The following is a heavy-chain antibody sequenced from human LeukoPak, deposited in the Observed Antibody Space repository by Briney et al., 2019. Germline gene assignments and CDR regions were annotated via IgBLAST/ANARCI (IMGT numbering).Heavy chain of an antibody. D-gene: IGHD3-22*01. CDR2: TRNKANSYTT. CDR1: GFTFSVHY. Sequence: GGSLRLFCAASGFTFSVHYMDWVRQAPGKGLEWVGRTRNKANSYTTEYAASVKGRFTISRDDSKNSRYLQMNSLKTEDTTVYYCSRIQYYYDSSGYYYASNYMDVWGKGTTVTVSS. V-gene: IGHV3-72*01. CDR3: SRIQYYYDSSGYYYASNYMDV. J-gene: IGHJ6*03.